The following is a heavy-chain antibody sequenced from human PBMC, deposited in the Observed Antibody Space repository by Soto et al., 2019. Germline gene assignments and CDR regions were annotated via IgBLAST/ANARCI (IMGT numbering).Heavy chain of an antibody. Sequence: GGSLRLSCAASGFTFSNAWMNWVRQAPGKGLEWVGRIKSKTDGGTTDYAAPVKGRFTISRDDSKNTLYLQMNSLKTEDTAVYYCTTDTVLTGDPLDYWGQGTLVTVSS. CDR2: IKSKTDGGTT. CDR1: GFTFSNAW. CDR3: TTDTVLTGDPLDY. D-gene: IGHD7-27*01. J-gene: IGHJ4*02. V-gene: IGHV3-15*07.